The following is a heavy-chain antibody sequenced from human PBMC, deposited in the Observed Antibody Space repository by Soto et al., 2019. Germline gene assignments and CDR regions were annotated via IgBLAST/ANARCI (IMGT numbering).Heavy chain of an antibody. CDR2: IIPIFGTA. CDR1: GGTFSSYA. Sequence: GASVKVSCKASGGTFSSYAISWVRQAPGQGLEWMGGIIPIFGTANYAQKFQGRVTITADESTSTAYMELSSLRSEDTAVYYCASVRGHDAFDIWGQGTMVTVSS. D-gene: IGHD3-10*02. CDR3: ASVRGHDAFDI. J-gene: IGHJ3*02. V-gene: IGHV1-69*13.